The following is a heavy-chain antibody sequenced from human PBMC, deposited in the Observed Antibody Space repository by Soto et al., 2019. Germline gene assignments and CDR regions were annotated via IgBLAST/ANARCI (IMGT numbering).Heavy chain of an antibody. CDR1: GGSVSSGSYY. D-gene: IGHD2-2*01. Sequence: QVQLQESGPGLVKPSETLSLTSTVSGGSVSSGSYYWSWIRQPPGKGLEWIGYIYYSGSTNYNPSLKSRVTISVDTSKNQFSLKLSSVTAADTAVYYCARDPVSTSSNWFDPWGQGTLVIVSS. J-gene: IGHJ5*02. CDR2: IYYSGST. CDR3: ARDPVSTSSNWFDP. V-gene: IGHV4-61*01.